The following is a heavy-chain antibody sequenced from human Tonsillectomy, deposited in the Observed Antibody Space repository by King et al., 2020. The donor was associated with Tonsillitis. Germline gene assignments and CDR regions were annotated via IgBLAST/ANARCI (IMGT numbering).Heavy chain of an antibody. CDR3: ARTYYYDTSRTPDY. Sequence: VQLVESGGGVVQPGRSLRLSCAASGFTFSTYGIHWVRQAPGKGLEWVALISYDGSNKYYADPVRGRFTISRDTSKNTVYLQMNRLRAEDTALYYCARTYYYDTSRTPDYWGQGTLITVSS. CDR1: GFTFSTYG. J-gene: IGHJ4*02. D-gene: IGHD3-22*01. CDR2: ISYDGSNK. V-gene: IGHV3-33*05.